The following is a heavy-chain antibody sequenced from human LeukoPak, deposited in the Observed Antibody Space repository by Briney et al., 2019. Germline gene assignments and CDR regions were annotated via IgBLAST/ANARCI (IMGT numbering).Heavy chain of an antibody. CDR1: GGSFSGYY. CDR3: ARARGGYDRYSSGWYLDY. Sequence: PSETLSLTCAVYGGSFSGYYWSWIRQPPGKGLEWIGEINHSGSTNYNPSLKSRVTISVDTSKNQFSLKLSSVTAADTAVYYCARARGGYDRYSSGWYLDYWGQGILVTVSS. CDR2: INHSGST. V-gene: IGHV4-34*01. D-gene: IGHD6-19*01. J-gene: IGHJ4*02.